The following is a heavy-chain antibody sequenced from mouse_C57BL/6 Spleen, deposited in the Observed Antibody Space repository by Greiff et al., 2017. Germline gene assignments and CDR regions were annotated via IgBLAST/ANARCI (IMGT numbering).Heavy chain of an antibody. D-gene: IGHD4-1*01. CDR1: GYAFTNYL. CDR2: INPGSGGT. CDR3: ARDWDGKGYFDY. J-gene: IGHJ2*01. Sequence: QVQLQQSGAELVRPGTSVKVSCKASGYAFTNYLIEWVKQRPGQGLEWIGVINPGSGGTNYNEKFKGKATLTADKSSSTAYMQLSSLTSEDSAVYCCARDWDGKGYFDYWGQGTTLTVSS. V-gene: IGHV1-54*01.